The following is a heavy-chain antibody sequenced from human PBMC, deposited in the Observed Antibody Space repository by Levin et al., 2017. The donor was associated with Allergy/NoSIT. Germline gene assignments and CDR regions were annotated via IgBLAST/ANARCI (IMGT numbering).Heavy chain of an antibody. CDR1: GGSISSFY. V-gene: IGHV4-59*01. CDR2: IYNSGST. Sequence: SQTLSLTCTVSGGSISSFYWSWIRQPPGKGLEWIGYIYNSGSTNYNPSLKSRVTLSVDTSKNQFSLKVSSVTAADTAVYYCARVFSSSSGIPIDCWGRG. J-gene: IGHJ4*02. D-gene: IGHD6-6*01. CDR3: ARVFSSSSGIPIDC.